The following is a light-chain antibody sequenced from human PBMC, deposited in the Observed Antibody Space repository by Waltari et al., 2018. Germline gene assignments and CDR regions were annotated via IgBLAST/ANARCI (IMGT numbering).Light chain of an antibody. V-gene: IGKV3-11*01. Sequence: EMVLTQSPATLSLSPGERAPPSCRASQSIDSYLAWYLQKPGQAPRLLIFDASNRATGIPARFSGSGFGTDFTLTISSLEPEDFGVYYCQQRSNWPPTFGQGTRLEIK. CDR1: QSIDSY. CDR3: QQRSNWPPT. J-gene: IGKJ5*01. CDR2: DAS.